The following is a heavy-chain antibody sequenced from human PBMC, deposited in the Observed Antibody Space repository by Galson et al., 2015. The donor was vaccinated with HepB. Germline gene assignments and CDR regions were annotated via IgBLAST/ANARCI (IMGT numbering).Heavy chain of an antibody. Sequence: SLRLSCAASGFTFSSYSMNWVRQAPGKGLEWVSSISSSSSYIYYADSVKGRFTISRDNAKNSLYLQMNSLRAEDTAVYYCARDQGGEAYYYYYGMDVWGQGTTVTVSS. CDR2: ISSSSSYI. J-gene: IGHJ6*02. CDR1: GFTFSSYS. CDR3: ARDQGGEAYYYYYGMDV. D-gene: IGHD2-15*01. V-gene: IGHV3-21*01.